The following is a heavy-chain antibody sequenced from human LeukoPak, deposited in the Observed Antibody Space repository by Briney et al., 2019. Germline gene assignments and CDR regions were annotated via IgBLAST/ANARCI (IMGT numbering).Heavy chain of an antibody. CDR2: IYYSGST. CDR1: GGSFSGYY. Sequence: PSETLSLTCAVYGGSFSGYYWSWIRQPPGKGLEWIGNIYYSGSTNYNPSLKSRVTISVDTSKNQFSLKLTSVTAADTAVYYCAAFLLQQINVFDIWGQGTMVTVSS. CDR3: AAFLLQQINVFDI. D-gene: IGHD1-1*01. V-gene: IGHV4-59*08. J-gene: IGHJ3*02.